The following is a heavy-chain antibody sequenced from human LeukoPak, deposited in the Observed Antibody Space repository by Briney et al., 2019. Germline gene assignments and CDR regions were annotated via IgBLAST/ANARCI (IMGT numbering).Heavy chain of an antibody. D-gene: IGHD3-10*01. CDR2: IRSKTDGGTT. V-gene: IGHV3-15*01. CDR3: TTARNMVRGVIPLDY. CDR1: GFTFSNAW. Sequence: GGSLRLSCAASGFTFSNAWMSWVRQAPGKGLEWVGRIRSKTDGGTTDYAAPVKGRFTISRDDSKNTLYLQVNSLKTGDTAVYYCTTARNMVRGVIPLDYWGQGTLVTVSS. J-gene: IGHJ4*02.